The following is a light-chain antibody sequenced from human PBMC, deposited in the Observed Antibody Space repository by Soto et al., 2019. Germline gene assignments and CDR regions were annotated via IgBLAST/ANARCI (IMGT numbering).Light chain of an antibody. V-gene: IGKV3-20*01. Sequence: EIVLTQSPGTLFLSPGERATLSCRASQSVSRNNLAWNQQKPAQVPRLLIYGASSRATGIPDRFSGSGSGTDFTLTISRLEPEDFAVYYCQHYVTSPWTFGQGTKVEIK. CDR3: QHYVTSPWT. CDR2: GAS. J-gene: IGKJ1*01. CDR1: QSVSRNN.